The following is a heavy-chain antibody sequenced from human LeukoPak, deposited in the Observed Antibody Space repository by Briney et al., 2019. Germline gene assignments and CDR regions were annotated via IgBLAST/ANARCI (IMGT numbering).Heavy chain of an antibody. D-gene: IGHD7-27*01. CDR1: GFTFSSYS. J-gene: IGHJ4*02. CDR2: ISSSSSYI. V-gene: IGHV3-21*01. Sequence: GGSLRLSCAASGFTFSSYSMNWVRQAPGKGLEWVSAISSSSSYIYYADSVKGRFTISRDNAKNSLYLQMNSLRAEDTAVYYCARATYTGPVDYWGQGTLVTVSS. CDR3: ARATYTGPVDY.